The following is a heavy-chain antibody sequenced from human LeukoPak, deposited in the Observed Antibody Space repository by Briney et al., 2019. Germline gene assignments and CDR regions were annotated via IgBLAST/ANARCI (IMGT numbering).Heavy chain of an antibody. CDR3: AKCAGYSSGWPDY. Sequence: GGSLRLSCAASGFTVSSNYMSWVRQAPGKGLEWVSVIYSGGSTYYADSVKGRFTISRDNSKNTLYLQMNSLRAEDTAVYYCAKCAGYSSGWPDYWGQGTLVTVSS. CDR2: IYSGGST. V-gene: IGHV3-53*01. CDR1: GFTVSSNY. J-gene: IGHJ4*02. D-gene: IGHD6-19*01.